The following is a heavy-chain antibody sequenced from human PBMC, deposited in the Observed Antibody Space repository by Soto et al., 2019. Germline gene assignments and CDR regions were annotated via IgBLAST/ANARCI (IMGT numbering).Heavy chain of an antibody. J-gene: IGHJ6*03. V-gene: IGHV4-34*01. CDR1: GGSFSGYY. D-gene: IGHD5-12*01. Sequence: SETLSLTCAVYGGSFSGYYWSWIRQPPGKGLEWIGEINHSGSTNYNPSLKSRVTISVDTSKNQCSLKLSSVTAADTAVYYCARGGYSGNDLYYYYYYYMDVWGKGTTVTVSS. CDR2: INHSGST. CDR3: ARGGYSGNDLYYYYYYYMDV.